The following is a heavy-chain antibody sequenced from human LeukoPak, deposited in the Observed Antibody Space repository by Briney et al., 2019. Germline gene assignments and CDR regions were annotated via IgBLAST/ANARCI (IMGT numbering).Heavy chain of an antibody. J-gene: IGHJ4*02. CDR2: IYYSGST. CDR1: GGSVSSGSYF. Sequence: SETLSLTCTVSGGSVSSGSYFWSWIRQPPGTGLEWIGYIYYSGSTNYNPSLKSRDTISKDTSKNQFSLKLSSVTAADTAVYYCAREAHCSGGSCYYADYWGQGNLVTVSS. D-gene: IGHD2-15*01. CDR3: AREAHCSGGSCYYADY. V-gene: IGHV4-61*01.